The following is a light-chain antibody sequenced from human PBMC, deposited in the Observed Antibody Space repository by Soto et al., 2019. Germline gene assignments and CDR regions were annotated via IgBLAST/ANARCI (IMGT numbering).Light chain of an antibody. CDR1: QNVGHN. Sequence: EVVLTQSPATLSLSPGESATLSCRASQNVGHNLAWYQQTPGQAPRLLIYAASDRATGIPARFRGSGSDTDFTLTITSVEPEDFAVYYCQQRGRWPRDTFGQGTKLEIK. V-gene: IGKV3-11*01. J-gene: IGKJ2*01. CDR2: AAS. CDR3: QQRGRWPRDT.